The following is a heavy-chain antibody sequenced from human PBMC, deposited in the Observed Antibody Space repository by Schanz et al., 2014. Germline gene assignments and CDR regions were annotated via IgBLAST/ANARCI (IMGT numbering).Heavy chain of an antibody. CDR1: GFTFSIYA. Sequence: EVQLLESGGGLVQPGGSLRLSCSASGFTFSIYAMHWVRQAPGKGLEYVSAISHDGYSTYYADSVKGRFTISRDNSKNTLYLQMSSLTTEDTAVYFSVKDYRGQGTLVTVSS. CDR2: ISHDGYST. V-gene: IGHV3-64D*06. D-gene: IGHD3-10*01. CDR3: VKDY. J-gene: IGHJ4*02.